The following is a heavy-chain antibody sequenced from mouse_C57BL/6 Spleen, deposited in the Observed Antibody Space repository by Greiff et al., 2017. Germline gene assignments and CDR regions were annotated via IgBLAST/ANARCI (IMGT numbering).Heavy chain of an antibody. CDR1: GYAFSSSW. D-gene: IGHD2-4*01. CDR2: IYPGDGDT. CDR3: AIDYDPFDY. Sequence: QVQLQQSGPELVKPGASVKISCKASGYAFSSSWMNWVKQRPGKGLEWIGRIYPGDGDTNYNGKFKGKATLTSDKSSSTAFMQLSSLTSEDSAVYFCAIDYDPFDYWGQGTTLTVSS. V-gene: IGHV1-82*01. J-gene: IGHJ2*01.